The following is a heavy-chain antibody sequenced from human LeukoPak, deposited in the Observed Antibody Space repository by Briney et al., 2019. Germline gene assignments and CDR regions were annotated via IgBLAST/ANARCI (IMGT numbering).Heavy chain of an antibody. CDR3: ARDIWFGEGYYFYMDV. Sequence: SETLSVTCTVSGGSISSNYYSWGWIRQPPGKGLEWIGYSYYSGSTYYNPSLKSRLTISADKAKNELSLKVSSVTAADTAVYYCARDIWFGEGYYFYMDVWGKGTTVTISS. CDR1: GGSISSNYYS. J-gene: IGHJ6*03. CDR2: SYYSGST. D-gene: IGHD3-10*01. V-gene: IGHV4-61*05.